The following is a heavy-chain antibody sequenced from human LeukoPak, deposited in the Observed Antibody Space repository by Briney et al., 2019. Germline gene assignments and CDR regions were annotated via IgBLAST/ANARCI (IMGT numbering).Heavy chain of an antibody. Sequence: ASVKVSCKVSGYTFTDYYMHWVQQAPGKGLEWMGLVDPEDGETIYAEKFQGRVTITADTSTDTAYMELSSLRSEGTAVYYCAVDYGDYAGCKLWGQGTLVTVSS. V-gene: IGHV1-69-2*01. J-gene: IGHJ4*02. CDR2: VDPEDGET. CDR1: GYTFTDYY. CDR3: AVDYGDYAGCKL. D-gene: IGHD4-17*01.